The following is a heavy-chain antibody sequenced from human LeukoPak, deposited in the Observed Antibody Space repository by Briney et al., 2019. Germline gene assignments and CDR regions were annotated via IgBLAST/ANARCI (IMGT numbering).Heavy chain of an antibody. V-gene: IGHV3-30-3*01. CDR2: ISYDGSNK. J-gene: IGHJ4*02. Sequence: GRSLRLSCAASGFTFSSYAMHWVRQAPGKGLEWVAVISYDGSNKYYADSVKGRFTISRDNSKNTLYLQMNSLRAEDTAVYYRARDPRLGPIRYFDYWGQGTLVTVSS. CDR1: GFTFSSYA. D-gene: IGHD6-19*01. CDR3: ARDPRLGPIRYFDY.